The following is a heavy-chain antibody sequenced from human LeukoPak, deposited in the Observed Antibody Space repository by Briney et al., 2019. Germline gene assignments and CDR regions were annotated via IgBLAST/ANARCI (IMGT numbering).Heavy chain of an antibody. CDR1: GFTFSSYA. J-gene: IGHJ3*02. V-gene: IGHV3-30*04. CDR2: ISYDGSNK. Sequence: PGRSLRLSCAASGFTFSSYAMHWVRQAPGKGLEWVAVISYDGSNKYYADSVKGRFTISRDNSKNTLYLQMNSLRAEDTAVYYCAKDRLTGSYYDGAFDIWGQGTMVTVSS. CDR3: AKDRLTGSYYDGAFDI. D-gene: IGHD1-26*01.